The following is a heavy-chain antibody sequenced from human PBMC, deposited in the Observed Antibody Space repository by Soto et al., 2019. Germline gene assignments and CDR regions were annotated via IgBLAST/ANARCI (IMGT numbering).Heavy chain of an antibody. CDR3: ARDYRYCSGGSCYYSYYGMDV. J-gene: IGHJ6*02. D-gene: IGHD2-15*01. V-gene: IGHV3-21*01. CDR2: ISSSSSYI. CDR1: GFTFSSYS. Sequence: GGSLSLSCAASGFTFSSYSMNWVRQAPGKGLEWVSSISSSSSYIYYADSVKGRFTISRDNAKNSLYLQMNSLRAEDTAVYYCARDYRYCSGGSCYYSYYGMDVWGQGTTVTVSS.